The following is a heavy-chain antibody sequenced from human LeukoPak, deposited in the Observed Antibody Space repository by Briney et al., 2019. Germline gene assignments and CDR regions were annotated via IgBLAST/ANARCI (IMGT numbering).Heavy chain of an antibody. CDR2: ISDEGGST. Sequence: GGSLRLSCAASGFTFSIYAMHWVRQAPGKGLEYVSAISDEGGSTYYANSVKGRFTISRDNAKNSLYLQMNSLRAEDTAVYYCSTAKFDNWGQGTLVTVSS. CDR3: STAKFDN. CDR1: GFTFSIYA. V-gene: IGHV3-64*01. J-gene: IGHJ4*02.